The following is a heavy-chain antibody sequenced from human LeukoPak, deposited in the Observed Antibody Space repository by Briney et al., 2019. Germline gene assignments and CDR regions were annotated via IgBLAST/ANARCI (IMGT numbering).Heavy chain of an antibody. CDR1: GFTFSDYY. Sequence: GGSLRVSFASSGFTFSDYYMSWIRQAPGNGLEWVSDISSTSIYTNYADSVKGRFTISRDNAKNSLYLQMNSLRAEDTAVYYCAREDGYSSSWYSDYWGQGTLVTVSS. CDR2: ISSTSIYT. CDR3: AREDGYSSSWYSDY. V-gene: IGHV3-11*05. J-gene: IGHJ4*02. D-gene: IGHD6-13*01.